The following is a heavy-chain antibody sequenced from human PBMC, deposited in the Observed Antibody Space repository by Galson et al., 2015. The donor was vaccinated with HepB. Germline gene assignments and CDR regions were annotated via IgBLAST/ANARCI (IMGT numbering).Heavy chain of an antibody. CDR2: ISGSGGST. V-gene: IGHV3-23*01. CDR1: GFTFSSYA. D-gene: IGHD1-26*01. J-gene: IGHJ4*02. CDR3: AMMPRWEKWELLH. Sequence: SLRLSCAASGFTFSSYAMSWVRQAPGKGLEWVSAISGSGGSTYYADSVKGRFTISRDNSKNTLYLQMNSLRAEDTAVYYCAMMPRWEKWELLHWGQGTLVTVSS.